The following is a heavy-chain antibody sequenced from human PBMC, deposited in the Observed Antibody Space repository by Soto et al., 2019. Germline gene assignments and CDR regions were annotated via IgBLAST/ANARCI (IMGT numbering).Heavy chain of an antibody. J-gene: IGHJ6*02. CDR2: IYYSGST. CDR1: GGSISSYY. V-gene: IGHV4-59*01. Sequence: QVQLQESGPGLVKPSETLSLTCTVSGGSISSYYWSWIRQPPGKGLEWIGYIYYSGSTNYNPSLKSRVTISGDTSKNQFSLKRSSVTAADTAVYYWARETGWFGEGGMDVWGQGTTVTVSS. D-gene: IGHD3-10*01. CDR3: ARETGWFGEGGMDV.